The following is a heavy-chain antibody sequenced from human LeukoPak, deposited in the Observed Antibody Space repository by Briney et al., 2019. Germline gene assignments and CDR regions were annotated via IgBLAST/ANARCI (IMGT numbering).Heavy chain of an antibody. V-gene: IGHV3-23*01. D-gene: IGHD6-13*01. CDR3: ARGSGTTAAAGSFDY. CDR2: ISGSGGST. J-gene: IGHJ4*02. CDR1: GFTFSNYA. Sequence: PGGSLRLSCAASGFTFSNYAMSWVRQAPGKGLEWVSAISGSGGSTYYADSVKGRFTISRDNSKNTLYLQMNSLRAEDTAVYYCARGSGTTAAAGSFDYWGQGTLVTVSS.